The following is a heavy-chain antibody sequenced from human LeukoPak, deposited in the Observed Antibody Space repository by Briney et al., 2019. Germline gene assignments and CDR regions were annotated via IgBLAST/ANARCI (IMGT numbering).Heavy chain of an antibody. CDR2: LTGTGRTT. V-gene: IGHV3-23*01. CDR3: ARCRGYLMTDPEY. Sequence: GGSLRLSCAASGFPFSSYAMSWVRQAPAQGLEWVSALTGTGRTTYYADSVKGRFTISRDNSKNTLYLQMSSLRVEDTAVYFCARCRGYLMTDPEYWGQGTLVTVSS. D-gene: IGHD2-21*02. CDR1: GFPFSSYA. J-gene: IGHJ4*02.